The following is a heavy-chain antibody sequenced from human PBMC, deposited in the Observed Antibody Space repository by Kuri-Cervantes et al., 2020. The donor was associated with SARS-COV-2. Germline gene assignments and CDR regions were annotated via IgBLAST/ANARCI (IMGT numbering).Heavy chain of an antibody. CDR1: GYTFTNFC. D-gene: IGHD3-16*01. V-gene: IGHV5-51*01. J-gene: IGHJ4*02. CDR3: ASSLGAY. Sequence: GGSLRLSCKTPGYTFTNFCSGWVRQMPGRGLEWMGIIYPGDSDARYSPSFQGQVIISADNSSRTAYLQWSSLTASDSAMYYCASSLGAYWGQGTLVTVSS. CDR2: IYPGDSDA.